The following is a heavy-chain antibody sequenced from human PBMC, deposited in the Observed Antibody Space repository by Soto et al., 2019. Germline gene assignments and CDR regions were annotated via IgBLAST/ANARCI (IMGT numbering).Heavy chain of an antibody. D-gene: IGHD6-19*01. CDR1: GYTFTGYY. J-gene: IGHJ4*02. Sequence: ASVKVSCKASGYTFTGYYVHWVRQAPGPGLEWMGWINPNSGDTYLAQRFQGRVTMNRDTSISTAYMELSRLTSDDTAVYYCASAAVTGTAGLDFWGQGTQVTVSS. CDR3: ASAAVTGTAGLDF. CDR2: INPNSGDT. V-gene: IGHV1-2*02.